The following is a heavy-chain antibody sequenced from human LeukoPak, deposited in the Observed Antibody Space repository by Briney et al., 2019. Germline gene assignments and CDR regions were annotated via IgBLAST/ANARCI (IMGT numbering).Heavy chain of an antibody. CDR2: ISWDGGST. CDR1: GFTFDDYA. CDR3: AKDKHYYYYYMDV. J-gene: IGHJ6*03. Sequence: GGSLRLSCAASGFTFDDYAMHWVRQAPGKGLEWVSLISWDGGSTYYADSVKGRFTISRDNSKNSLYLQMNSLRAEDIALYYCAKDKHYYYYYMDVWGKGTTVTVSS. V-gene: IGHV3-43D*03.